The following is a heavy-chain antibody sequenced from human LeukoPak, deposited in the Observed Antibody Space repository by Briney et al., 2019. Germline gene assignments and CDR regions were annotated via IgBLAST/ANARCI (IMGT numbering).Heavy chain of an antibody. J-gene: IGHJ4*02. D-gene: IGHD6-19*01. CDR1: GFSFSINA. CDR2: ISGIGDTL. Sequence: GGSLRLSCVASGFSFSINAMIWVRQAPGKGREWVSGISGIGDTLFYSDPVKGRFTICRDNSKNTVYLQMNSLRVEDSAVYYCAKKNGGGWPTIFFDYWGQGILVTVSS. CDR3: AKKNGGGWPTIFFDY. V-gene: IGHV3-23*01.